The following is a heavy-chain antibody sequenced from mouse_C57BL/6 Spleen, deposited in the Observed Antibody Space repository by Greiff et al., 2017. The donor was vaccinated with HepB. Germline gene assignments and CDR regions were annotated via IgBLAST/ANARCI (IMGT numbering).Heavy chain of an antibody. Sequence: EVKVEESGPGLVKPSQSLSLTCSVTGYSITSGYYWNWIRQFPGNKLEWMGYISYDGSNNYNPSLKNRISITRDTSKNQFFLKLNSVTTEDTATYYCARALNWDGYFDVWGTGTTVTVSS. D-gene: IGHD4-1*02. CDR3: ARALNWDGYFDV. V-gene: IGHV3-6*01. CDR1: GYSITSGYY. CDR2: ISYDGSN. J-gene: IGHJ1*03.